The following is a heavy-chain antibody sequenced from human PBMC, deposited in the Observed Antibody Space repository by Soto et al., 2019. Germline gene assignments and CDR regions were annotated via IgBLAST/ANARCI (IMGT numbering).Heavy chain of an antibody. V-gene: IGHV4-34*01. D-gene: IGHD3-10*01. Sequence: XERLSVPSAVYGGYFSGYYWSWIRQPPGKGLEWIGEINHSGSTNYNPSLKSRVTISVDTSKNQFSLKLSSVTAADTAVYYCAGRLLWFGDLLVYYYGMDVWGQGTTVTVSS. J-gene: IGHJ6*02. CDR2: INHSGST. CDR3: AGRLLWFGDLLVYYYGMDV. CDR1: GGYFSGYY.